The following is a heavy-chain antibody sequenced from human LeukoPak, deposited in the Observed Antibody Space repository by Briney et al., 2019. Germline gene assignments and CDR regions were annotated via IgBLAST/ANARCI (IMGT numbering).Heavy chain of an antibody. CDR2: IIPIFGTA. V-gene: IGHV1-69*05. CDR3: AKDYGDAFDI. D-gene: IGHD4-17*01. J-gene: IGHJ3*02. Sequence: GASVKVSCKASGGTFSSYAISWVRQAPGQGLEWMGGIIPIFGTADYAQKFQGRVTITTDESTSTAYMELSSLRSEDTAVYYCAKDYGDAFDIWGQGTMVTVSS. CDR1: GGTFSSYA.